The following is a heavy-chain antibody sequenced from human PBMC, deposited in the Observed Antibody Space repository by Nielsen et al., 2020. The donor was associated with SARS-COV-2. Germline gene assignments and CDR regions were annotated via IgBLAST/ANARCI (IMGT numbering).Heavy chain of an antibody. Sequence: SETLSLTCTVSGGSIASADYFWSWIRQPPGKGLEWIGYIYYSGTTYYNPSLESRLTMSVDTSKNQFSLRLDSVTAADTAVYYCARDSMSGYSGYDRFDPWGQGTLVTVSS. CDR2: IYYSGTT. J-gene: IGHJ5*02. CDR3: ARDSMSGYSGYDRFDP. V-gene: IGHV4-30-4*01. D-gene: IGHD5-12*01. CDR1: GGSIASADYF.